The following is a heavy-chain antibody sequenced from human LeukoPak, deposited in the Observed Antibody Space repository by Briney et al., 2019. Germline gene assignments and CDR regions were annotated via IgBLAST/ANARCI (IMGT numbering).Heavy chain of an antibody. V-gene: IGHV4-38-2*02. D-gene: IGHD2-2*01. CDR1: GYSISSGYY. CDR3: ARSPVHCSTTTCFGFYFDY. Sequence: SETLSLTCTVSGYSISSGYYWGWIRQPPGKGLEWIGSIYHSGSTYYNPSIKSRVTISVDTSKNQFSLKLNSVTAADTAVYYCARSPVHCSTTTCFGFYFDYWGQGTLVTVSS. J-gene: IGHJ4*02. CDR2: IYHSGST.